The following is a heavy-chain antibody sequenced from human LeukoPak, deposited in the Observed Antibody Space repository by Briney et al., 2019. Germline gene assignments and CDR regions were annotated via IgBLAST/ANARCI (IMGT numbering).Heavy chain of an antibody. V-gene: IGHV3-30*02. Sequence: RGCLRLSCAASGFTFSDYNMHWVRQTPGKGLGWVVIIPFGGSTKSDAETVKGRFTISRDNSKKTLFLQMSSLRAEDTAVYYCVRDSVYAFHIWGHGTKVTVSS. J-gene: IGHJ3*02. CDR2: IPFGGSTK. CDR1: GFTFSDYN. CDR3: VRDSVYAFHI.